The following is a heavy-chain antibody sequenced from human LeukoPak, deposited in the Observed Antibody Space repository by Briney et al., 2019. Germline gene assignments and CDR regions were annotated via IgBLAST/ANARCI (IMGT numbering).Heavy chain of an antibody. D-gene: IGHD3-3*01. V-gene: IGHV3-49*04. CDR2: IRSRHHSGTT. J-gene: IGHJ6*03. CDR1: GFTFGDYG. Sequence: GGSLRLSCSSSGFTFGDYGVTWVRQAPGKGLEWVSFIRSRHHSGTTEYAASVRGRFTISRDDSKNIAYLQMNSLKTEDTALYYCARGTPGDSRSGYYMGVWGKGAAVTVSS. CDR3: ARGTPGDSRSGYYMGV.